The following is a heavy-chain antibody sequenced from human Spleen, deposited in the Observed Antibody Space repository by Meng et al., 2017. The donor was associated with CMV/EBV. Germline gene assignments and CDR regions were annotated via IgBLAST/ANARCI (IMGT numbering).Heavy chain of an antibody. CDR3: AKNYNNRIYYFDY. CDR1: GFTFSYSV. CDR2: ITGSGGHT. V-gene: IGHV3-23*01. Sequence: GESLKISCAASGFTFSYSVMSWVRQAPGKGLEWVSSITGSGGHTYYTDSVKGRFTISRDNSKNTLHLQMNSLRVEDTAVYYCAKNYNNRIYYFDYWGQGTLVTVSS. J-gene: IGHJ4*02. D-gene: IGHD3-10*01.